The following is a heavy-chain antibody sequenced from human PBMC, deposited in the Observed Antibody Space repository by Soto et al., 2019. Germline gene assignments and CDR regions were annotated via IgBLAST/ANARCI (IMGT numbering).Heavy chain of an antibody. D-gene: IGHD3-22*01. CDR2: IIPIFGTA. J-gene: IGHJ4*02. V-gene: IGHV1-69*13. CDR1: GVTFSSYA. CDR3: ARVWSSGYYYVY. Sequence: SVKVSCKASGVTFSSYAISWVRQAPGQGLEWMGGIIPIFGTANYAQKFQGRVTITADESTSTAYMELSSLRSEDTAVYCCARVWSSGYYYVYWGQGTLVTVSS.